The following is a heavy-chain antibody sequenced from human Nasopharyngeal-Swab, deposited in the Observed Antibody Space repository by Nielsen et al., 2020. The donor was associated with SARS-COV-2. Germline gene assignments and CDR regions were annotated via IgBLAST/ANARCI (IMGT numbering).Heavy chain of an antibody. D-gene: IGHD1-26*01. CDR2: ISVSGDFT. V-gene: IGHV3-23*01. CDR3: AKSYSGGYDASDI. CDR1: GFTFTTYA. J-gene: IGHJ3*02. Sequence: GESLKISCAASGFTFTTYAMSWVRQAPGKGLEWVSDISVSGDFTYYADSVKGRFTVSRDNSQNTFYLQMYSLRADDTAVYYCAKSYSGGYDASDIWGQGTMVTVSS.